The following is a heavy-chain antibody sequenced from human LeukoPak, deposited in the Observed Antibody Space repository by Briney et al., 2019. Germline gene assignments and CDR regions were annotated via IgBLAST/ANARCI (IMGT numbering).Heavy chain of an antibody. CDR3: VRGNGDYLGAPDWYFDL. CDR1: GASMSSYF. D-gene: IGHD3-16*01. J-gene: IGHJ2*01. V-gene: IGHV4-59*01. Sequence: PSETLSLTCTVSGASMSSYFWTWIRQPPGKGLEWIGNIYYSGNAFYNPSLKSRVTIFVDTSKRQFSLKVKSVTAADTAVYYCVRGNGDYLGAPDWYFDLWGRGTLVSVS. CDR2: IYYSGNA.